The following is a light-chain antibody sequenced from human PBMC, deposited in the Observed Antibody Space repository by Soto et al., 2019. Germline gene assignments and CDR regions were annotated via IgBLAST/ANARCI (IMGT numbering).Light chain of an antibody. J-gene: IGKJ1*01. CDR1: QSVTSNY. CDR2: GAS. Sequence: EIALTQSPGTLSLSPGERATLSCRASQSVTSNYLAWYQQKPGQAPRLLLFGASIRDTGIPVRFSGSGSGTDFTLTITRLEPEDIAVYYCHQYGSSPGTFGQGTKVEV. V-gene: IGKV3-20*01. CDR3: HQYGSSPGT.